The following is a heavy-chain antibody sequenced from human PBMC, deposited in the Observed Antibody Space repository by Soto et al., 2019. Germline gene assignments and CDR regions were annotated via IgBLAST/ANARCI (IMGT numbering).Heavy chain of an antibody. Sequence: LRLSCAASGFTFSSYSMSWVRQAPWKGLEWVSAISGSGGSTYYADSVKGRFTISRDNSKNTLYLQMNSLRAEDTAVYYCAKGVYGVVAPRWFDPWGQGTLVTVSS. V-gene: IGHV3-23*01. J-gene: IGHJ5*02. D-gene: IGHD3-22*01. CDR3: AKGVYGVVAPRWFDP. CDR2: ISGSGGST. CDR1: GFTFSSYS.